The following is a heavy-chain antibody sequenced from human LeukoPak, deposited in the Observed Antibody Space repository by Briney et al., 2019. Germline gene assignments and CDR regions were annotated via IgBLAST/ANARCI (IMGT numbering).Heavy chain of an antibody. CDR3: ARMGGGIPFNY. V-gene: IGHV3-7*01. Sequence: GGSLRLSCAASGFTFSSYWMSWVRQAPGKGLEWVANIKQDGSEKYYVDSVKGRFTISRDNAKNSLYLQMNSLRAEDTTVYYCARMGGGIPFNYWGQGTLVTVSS. J-gene: IGHJ4*02. D-gene: IGHD2-15*01. CDR1: GFTFSSYW. CDR2: IKQDGSEK.